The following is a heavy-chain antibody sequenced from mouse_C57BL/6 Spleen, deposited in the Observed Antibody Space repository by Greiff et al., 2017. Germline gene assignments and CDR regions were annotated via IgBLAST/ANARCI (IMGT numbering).Heavy chain of an antibody. J-gene: IGHJ3*01. CDR2: ISYDGSN. Sequence: EVQLQESGPGLVKPSQSLSLTCSVTGYSITSGYYWNLIRQLPGNKLEWMGYISYDGSNNYNPSLKNRISITRDTSKNQFFLKLTSVTTENTASYYCAIEDLLLPRGAWFAYWGQGTMVTVSA. D-gene: IGHD1-1*01. CDR3: AIEDLLLPRGAWFAY. CDR1: GYSITSGYY. V-gene: IGHV3-6*01.